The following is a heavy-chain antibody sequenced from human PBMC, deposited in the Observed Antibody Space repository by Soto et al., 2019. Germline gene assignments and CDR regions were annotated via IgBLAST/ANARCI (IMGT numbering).Heavy chain of an antibody. J-gene: IGHJ4*02. Sequence: QVQLQQWGAGLLKPSETLSLTCAVYGGSFSGYSWSWIRQSPGKGLECLGEINNSGSTTYNPALKSRVTISVDTSKNQFSLKLTSLTAADTAVYYCARGRRSFTIFGVVPYYFDYWGQGTLVTVSS. CDR2: INNSGST. V-gene: IGHV4-34*01. CDR1: GGSFSGYS. CDR3: ARGRRSFTIFGVVPYYFDY. D-gene: IGHD3-3*01.